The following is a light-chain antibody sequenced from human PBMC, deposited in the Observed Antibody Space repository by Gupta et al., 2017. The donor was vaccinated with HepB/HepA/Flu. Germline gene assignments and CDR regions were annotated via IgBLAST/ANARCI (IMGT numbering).Light chain of an antibody. CDR3: QQSYHTFYT. CDR2: LKS. Sequence: DIQMTQSPSSLSASVGDRVSISCRASQTIGNYLNWYQLTPGKAPKLLIYLKSSLKSGVPSRFSGSGSGTDFTLTINMLQSEDSATYYCQQSYHTFYTFGQGTKLEI. J-gene: IGKJ2*01. V-gene: IGKV1-39*01. CDR1: QTIGNY.